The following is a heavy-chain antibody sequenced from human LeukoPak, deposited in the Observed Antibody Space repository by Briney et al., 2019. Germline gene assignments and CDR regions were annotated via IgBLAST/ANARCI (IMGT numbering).Heavy chain of an antibody. CDR2: IIPIFGTT. CDR1: GGTFSSYA. CDR3: ARGGYDFWSRDYYYMDV. Sequence: ASVKVSCKASGGTFSSYAISWVRQAPGQGLEWMGGIIPIFGTTNYAQKFQGRVTITADKFTSTAYMELSSLRSEDTAVYYCARGGYDFWSRDYYYMDVWGKGTTVTVSS. D-gene: IGHD3-3*01. J-gene: IGHJ6*03. V-gene: IGHV1-69*06.